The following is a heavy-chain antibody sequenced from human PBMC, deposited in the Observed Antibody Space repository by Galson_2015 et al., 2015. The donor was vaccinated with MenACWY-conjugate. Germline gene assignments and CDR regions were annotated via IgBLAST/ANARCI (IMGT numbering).Heavy chain of an antibody. Sequence: SLRLSCAASGFTVSSNYLSWVRQAPGKGLEWVSILYSGGHTFYADSVKGRFTISRDNFKNTLYLQMNSLRAEDTAVYYCARWTAADGLGYYYYGMDVWGQGTTVTVSS. J-gene: IGHJ6*02. CDR3: ARWTAADGLGYYYYGMDV. CDR2: LYSGGHT. V-gene: IGHV3-53*01. D-gene: IGHD2-2*01. CDR1: GFTVSSNY.